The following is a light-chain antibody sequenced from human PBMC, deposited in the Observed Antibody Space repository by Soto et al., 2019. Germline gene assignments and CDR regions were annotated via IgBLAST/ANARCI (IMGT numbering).Light chain of an antibody. CDR3: YVWDIMTDNYV. Sequence: SYELTQPPSVSVAPEKTATITCGGDNIGNKRVHWYRQKPGQAPVLVISYDSDLPSGIPERFSGSNSGNTATLTLSRVAAGDEVDYYCYVWDIMTDNYVFGSGTKLTVL. CDR1: NIGNKR. J-gene: IGLJ1*01. CDR2: YDS. V-gene: IGLV3-21*04.